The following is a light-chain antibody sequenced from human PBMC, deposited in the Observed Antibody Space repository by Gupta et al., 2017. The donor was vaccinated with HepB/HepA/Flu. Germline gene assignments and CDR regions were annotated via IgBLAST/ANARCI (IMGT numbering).Light chain of an antibody. J-gene: IGLJ2*01. CDR1: RSDVGSYNL. CDR2: EVN. Sequence: QSALTQPASVSGSPGQSITISCTGTRSDVGSYNLVSWYQQHPGKAPKLMIYEVNKWTSGVSNRFSGSKSGNTASLTISGLQAEDEADYYCCSYASTTVEFGGGTKLTVL. V-gene: IGLV2-23*02. CDR3: CSYASTTVE.